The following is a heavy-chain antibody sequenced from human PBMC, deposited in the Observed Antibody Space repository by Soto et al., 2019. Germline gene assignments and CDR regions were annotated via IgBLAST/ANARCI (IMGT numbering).Heavy chain of an antibody. V-gene: IGHV1-18*01. CDR2: ISAYNGNT. CDR3: ARVRDYYDSSGYYVDY. J-gene: IGHJ4*02. Sequence: QVQLVQSGAEVKKPGASVKVSCKASGYTFTSYGISWVRQAPGQGLEWMGWISAYNGNTNYAQKLQGRVTMTTDTRTSXAYMELRSLRSDDTAVYYCARVRDYYDSSGYYVDYWGQGTLVTVSS. D-gene: IGHD3-22*01. CDR1: GYTFTSYG.